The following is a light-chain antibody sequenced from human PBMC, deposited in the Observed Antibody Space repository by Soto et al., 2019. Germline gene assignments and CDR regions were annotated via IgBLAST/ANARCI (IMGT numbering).Light chain of an antibody. Sequence: AIQMTQSPSSLSASVGDRVTITCRASQGIRSDLGWYQQKPGKAPKLLIYAASSLQSGVPSRFSGSGSGTDFTLTIISLQPEDFATYYCLQDYNYPWTFGQGTKVEI. CDR3: LQDYNYPWT. J-gene: IGKJ1*01. CDR2: AAS. V-gene: IGKV1-6*01. CDR1: QGIRSD.